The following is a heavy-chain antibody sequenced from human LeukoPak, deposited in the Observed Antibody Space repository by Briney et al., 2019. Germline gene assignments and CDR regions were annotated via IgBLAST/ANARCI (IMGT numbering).Heavy chain of an antibody. Sequence: PSETLSLTCTVSGGSICSYYWSWLRPPPGKGLEWIGYIYYSGSTNYNPSLKSRVTISVDTSKNQFSLKLSSVTAADTAVYYCARVSYYYDSSGYRSQDHDAFDIWGQGTMVTVSS. CDR1: GGSICSYY. CDR2: IYYSGST. J-gene: IGHJ3*02. CDR3: ARVSYYYDSSGYRSQDHDAFDI. V-gene: IGHV4-59*01. D-gene: IGHD3-22*01.